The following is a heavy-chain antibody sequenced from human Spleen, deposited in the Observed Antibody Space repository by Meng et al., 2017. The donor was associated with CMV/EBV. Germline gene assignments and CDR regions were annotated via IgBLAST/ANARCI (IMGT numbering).Heavy chain of an antibody. CDR3: ATITGDYEYHFDY. Sequence: SVKVSCKASGGTFSTYGISWVRQAPGQGLEWLGGIIPTLGIAKYAPKFHDRVTITADKSTNTAYMGLSSLRSEDTAFYYCATITGDYEYHFDYWGQGTLVIVSS. CDR2: IIPTLGIA. D-gene: IGHD7-27*01. J-gene: IGHJ4*02. CDR1: GGTFSTYG. V-gene: IGHV1-69*10.